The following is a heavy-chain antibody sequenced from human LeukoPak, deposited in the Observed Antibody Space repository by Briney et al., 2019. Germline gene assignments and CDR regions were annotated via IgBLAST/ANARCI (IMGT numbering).Heavy chain of an antibody. J-gene: IGHJ3*02. D-gene: IGHD3-3*01. CDR3: ARDRWSGGVPFDR. Sequence: SQTLSLSCAISGDSVSTNSATWNWIRQSPWRGLEWLVRTYYRSKWCNDYAVSVKSRITINPNTSKTQFSLQLNSVTPEATAMYYCARDRWSGGVPFDRWGQGTMVIVSS. CDR2: TYYRSKWCN. V-gene: IGHV6-1*01. CDR1: GDSVSTNSAT.